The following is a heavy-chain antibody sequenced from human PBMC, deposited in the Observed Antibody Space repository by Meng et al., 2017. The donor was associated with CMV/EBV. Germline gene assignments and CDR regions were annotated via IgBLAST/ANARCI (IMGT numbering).Heavy chain of an antibody. Sequence: KVSCKGSGYSFTSYWIGWVRQMPGKGLEWMGIIYPGDSDTRYSPSFQGQVTISADKSISTAYLQWNSLRAEDTAVYYCAREGYSGGLDYWGQGTMVTVSS. J-gene: IGHJ4*02. CDR3: AREGYSGGLDY. D-gene: IGHD6-13*01. CDR2: IYPGDSDT. CDR1: GYSFTSYW. V-gene: IGHV5-51*01.